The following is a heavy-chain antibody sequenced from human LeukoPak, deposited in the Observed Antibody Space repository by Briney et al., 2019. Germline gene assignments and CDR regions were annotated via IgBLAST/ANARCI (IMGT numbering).Heavy chain of an antibody. V-gene: IGHV3-21*01. D-gene: IGHD3-10*01. Sequence: GGSLRLSCAASGFTFSSYSMNWVRQAPGKGLEWVSSISSSSSYIYYADSVKGRFTISRDNAKNSLCLQMNSLRAEDTAVYYCARGRFGEFLPFDYWGQGTLVTVPS. CDR1: GFTFSSYS. CDR2: ISSSSSYI. CDR3: ARGRFGEFLPFDY. J-gene: IGHJ4*02.